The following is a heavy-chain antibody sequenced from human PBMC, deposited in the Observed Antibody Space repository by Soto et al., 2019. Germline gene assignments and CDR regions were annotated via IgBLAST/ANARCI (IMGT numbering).Heavy chain of an antibody. CDR3: TRVGGYYGDYPNFDY. J-gene: IGHJ4*02. CDR1: GGTISNYY. D-gene: IGHD4-17*01. Sequence: SETLSLTCTVSGGTISNYYWSWIRQPPGKGLEWMGYMYYSGSTKYNPSLKRRVTISVGTSNNQFFLKLNSVTAADTAVYFCTRVGGYYGDYPNFDYWGRGTLVTVSS. V-gene: IGHV4-59*01. CDR2: MYYSGST.